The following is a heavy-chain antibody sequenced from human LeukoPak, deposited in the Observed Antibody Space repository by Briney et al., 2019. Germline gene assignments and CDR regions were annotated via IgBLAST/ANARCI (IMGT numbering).Heavy chain of an antibody. D-gene: IGHD6-19*01. Sequence: PSETLSLTCTVSGGSISSSSYYWGWIRQPPGGGLEWIGNIYYSGNTYYNPSLKSRGTISVDTPKSQFSLKLSSVTAVDTAVYYCASFGYSGGWYDIDYWGQGTLVTVSS. CDR2: IYYSGNT. V-gene: IGHV4-39*01. CDR1: GGSISSSSYY. J-gene: IGHJ4*02. CDR3: ASFGYSGGWYDIDY.